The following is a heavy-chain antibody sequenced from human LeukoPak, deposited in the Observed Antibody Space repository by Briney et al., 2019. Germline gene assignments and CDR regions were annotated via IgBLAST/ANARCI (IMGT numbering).Heavy chain of an antibody. CDR3: ATGATVTTHGAFDI. CDR1: GYTLTELS. CDR2: IDPEDGET. J-gene: IGHJ3*02. Sequence: ASVKVSCKVSGYTLTELSMHWVRQAPGKGLEWMGGIDPEDGETICAQKFQGRVTMTEDTSTDTAYMELSSLRSEDTAVYYCATGATVTTHGAFDIWGQGTMVTVSS. V-gene: IGHV1-24*01. D-gene: IGHD4-17*01.